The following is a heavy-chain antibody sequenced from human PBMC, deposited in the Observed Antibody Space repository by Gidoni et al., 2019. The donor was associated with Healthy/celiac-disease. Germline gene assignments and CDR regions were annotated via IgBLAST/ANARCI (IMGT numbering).Heavy chain of an antibody. J-gene: IGHJ4*02. CDR3: ARDYYDSSGYSPPFDY. V-gene: IGHV3-48*02. CDR2: ISSSSSTI. Sequence: EVQLVASGGGLVQPGGSLRLSCAASGFTFSSYSMNWVRQAPGKGLEWVSYISSSSSTIYYADSVKGRFTISRDNAKNSLYLQMNSLRDEDTAVYYCARDYYDSSGYSPPFDYWGQGTLVTVSS. D-gene: IGHD3-22*01. CDR1: GFTFSSYS.